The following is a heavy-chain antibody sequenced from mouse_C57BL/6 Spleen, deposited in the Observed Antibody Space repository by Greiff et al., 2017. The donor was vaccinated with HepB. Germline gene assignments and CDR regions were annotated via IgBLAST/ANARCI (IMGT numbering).Heavy chain of an antibody. J-gene: IGHJ3*01. V-gene: IGHV1-69*01. CDR3: ARGDDGGFAY. CDR2: IDPSDSYT. Sequence: QVQLQQPGAELVMPGASVKLSCKASGYTFTSYWMHWVKQRPGQGLEWIGEIDPSDSYTNYNQKFKGKSTLTVDKSSSTAYMQLSSLTSEDSSVYYCARGDDGGFAYWGQGTLVTVSA. CDR1: GYTFTSYW. D-gene: IGHD2-3*01.